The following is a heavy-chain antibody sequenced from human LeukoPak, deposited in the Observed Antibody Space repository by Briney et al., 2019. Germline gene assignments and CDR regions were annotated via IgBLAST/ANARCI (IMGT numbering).Heavy chain of an antibody. CDR3: ARVLNYYGSGDYFDY. Sequence: PSETLSLTCTVSGGSISSGDYYWSWIRQPPGKGLEWIGYIYYSGSTYYNPSLKSRVTISVDTSKKQFSLRLTSVTAADTAVYYCARVLNYYGSGDYFDYWGQGTLVTVSS. V-gene: IGHV4-30-4*08. CDR1: GGSISSGDYY. D-gene: IGHD3-10*01. J-gene: IGHJ4*02. CDR2: IYYSGST.